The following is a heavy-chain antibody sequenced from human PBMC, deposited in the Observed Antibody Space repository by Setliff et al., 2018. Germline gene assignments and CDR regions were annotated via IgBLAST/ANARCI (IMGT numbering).Heavy chain of an antibody. V-gene: IGHV3-11*01. J-gene: IGHJ5*02. CDR3: ARGVYCSSTSCSSNWFDP. D-gene: IGHD2-2*01. Sequence: GGSLRLSCAVSGFIFSDYYMSWIRQAPGKGLEWVSYISSSGNTIYYADSVKGRFTISRDNAKNSLYLQMNSLRAEDTAVYYCARGVYCSSTSCSSNWFDPWGQGTLVTVSS. CDR1: GFIFSDYY. CDR2: ISSSGNTI.